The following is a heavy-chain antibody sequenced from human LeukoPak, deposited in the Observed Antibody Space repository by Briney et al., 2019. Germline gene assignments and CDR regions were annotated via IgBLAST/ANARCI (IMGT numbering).Heavy chain of an antibody. J-gene: IGHJ6*04. Sequence: GGSLRLSCAASGYTFSSYEMNWVRQAPGKGLEWVSYISSSVSTIYYADSVRGGFTISRDDTKNSLYLQMNRLRDEDTAFYYCAELGITMIGGFWGKGPTVTTSS. CDR2: ISSSVSTI. V-gene: IGHV3-48*03. D-gene: IGHD3-10*02. CDR1: GYTFSSYE. CDR3: AELGITMIGGF.